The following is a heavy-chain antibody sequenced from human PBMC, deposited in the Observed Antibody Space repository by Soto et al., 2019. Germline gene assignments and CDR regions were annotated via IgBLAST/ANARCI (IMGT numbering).Heavy chain of an antibody. J-gene: IGHJ6*02. CDR2: INSDGSST. V-gene: IGHV3-74*01. CDR1: GFTFSSYW. Sequence: GSLRLSCAASGFTFSSYWMHWVRQAPGKGLVWVSRINSDGSSTSYADSVKGRFTISRDNAKNTLYLQMNSLRAEDTAVYYCARSRDAPSTPYYGMDVWGQGTTVTVSS. CDR3: ARSRDAPSTPYYGMDV.